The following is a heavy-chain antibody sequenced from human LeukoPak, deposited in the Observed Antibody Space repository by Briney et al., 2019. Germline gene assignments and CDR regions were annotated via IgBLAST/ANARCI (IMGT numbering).Heavy chain of an antibody. CDR3: AKALAARPPFGHYYYMDV. CDR1: GFTFSSYA. J-gene: IGHJ6*03. V-gene: IGHV3-23*01. D-gene: IGHD6-6*01. Sequence: GGPLRLSCAASGFTFSSYAMSWVRQAPGKGLEWVSAISGSGGSTYYADPVKGRFTISRDNSKNTLYLQMNSLRAEDTAVYYCAKALAARPPFGHYYYMDVWGKGTTVTVSS. CDR2: ISGSGGST.